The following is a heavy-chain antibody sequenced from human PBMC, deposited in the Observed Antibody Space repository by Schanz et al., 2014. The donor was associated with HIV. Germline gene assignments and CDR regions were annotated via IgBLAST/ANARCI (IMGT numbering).Heavy chain of an antibody. Sequence: QVQLVESGGGVVQPGRSLRLSCAASGFIFSTYAMHWVRQAPGKGLEWVAVISYDGNNKKYADSVKGRLTISRDNSKNTLYLQMNSLRAEDTAVYYCAKELYYDGSGYYRAGVFEYWGQGTLVIVSS. D-gene: IGHD3-22*01. CDR1: GFIFSTYA. CDR2: ISYDGNNK. J-gene: IGHJ4*02. V-gene: IGHV3-30*18. CDR3: AKELYYDGSGYYRAGVFEY.